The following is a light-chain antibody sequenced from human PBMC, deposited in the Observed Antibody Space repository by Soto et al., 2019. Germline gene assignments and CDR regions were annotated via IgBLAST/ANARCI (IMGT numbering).Light chain of an antibody. CDR3: QQYGTKPWT. J-gene: IGKJ1*01. CDR2: GAS. Sequence: PGERCTIYITPSQSVIYNYIAWYHQKPCRAPRIVISGASSSANGIPERFSGSGSGTDFTLTISRLEPEDFALYYCQQYGTKPWTFGQGTNVEFK. V-gene: IGKV3-20*01. CDR1: QSVIYNY.